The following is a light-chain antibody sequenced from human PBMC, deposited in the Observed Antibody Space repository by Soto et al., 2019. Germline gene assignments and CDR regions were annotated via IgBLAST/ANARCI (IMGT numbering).Light chain of an antibody. J-gene: IGKJ1*01. CDR1: QTISSW. CDR2: KAS. Sequence: IQMTQSPSTLSGSVGDRVTITCRASQTISSWLAWYQQKPGKAPKLLIYKASTLKSGVPSRFSGSGSGTEFTLTISSLQPDDFATYYCQHYNSYSEAFGQGNKVDI. V-gene: IGKV1-5*03. CDR3: QHYNSYSEA.